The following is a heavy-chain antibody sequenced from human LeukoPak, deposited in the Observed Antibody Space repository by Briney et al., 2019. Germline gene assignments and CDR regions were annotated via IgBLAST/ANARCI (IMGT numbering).Heavy chain of an antibody. J-gene: IGHJ3*01. Sequence: GGSLRLSCAASGFTFSSYAMSWVRQVPGKGLEWVSAISGSGGGTFYTDSVKGRFTISRDNSKNTLLLQMNSLRAADTAIYYCAKGYDHYDDGGYYSRPVAFGLWGQGTMVTVSS. CDR2: ISGSGGGT. CDR1: GFTFSSYA. D-gene: IGHD3-22*01. V-gene: IGHV3-23*01. CDR3: AKGYDHYDDGGYYSRPVAFGL.